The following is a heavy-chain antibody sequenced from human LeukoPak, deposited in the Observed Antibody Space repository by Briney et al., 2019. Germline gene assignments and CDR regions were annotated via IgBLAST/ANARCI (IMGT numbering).Heavy chain of an antibody. V-gene: IGHV5-51*01. D-gene: IGHD2-21*01. CDR2: IYPGDSDT. J-gene: IGHJ2*01. CDR3: ARQKQFGDYWYFGL. Sequence: GESLKISCRGSGYSFSTYWIGWVRQMPGKGLELMGIIYPGDSDTRYSPSFQGQVTISADKSISTAYLQWSSLKASDTAMYYCARQKQFGDYWYFGLWGRGTLVTVSS. CDR1: GYSFSTYW.